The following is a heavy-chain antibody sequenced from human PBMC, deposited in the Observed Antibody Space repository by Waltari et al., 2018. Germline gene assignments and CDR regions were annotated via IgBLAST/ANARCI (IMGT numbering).Heavy chain of an antibody. V-gene: IGHV1-69*13. Sequence: QVQLVQSGAEVKKPGSSVKVSCKASGGTFSSYAISWVRQAPGPGLEWMGGIIPIFGTANYAQKFQGRVTITADESTSTAYMELSSLRSEDTAVYYCARDRDGYCSGGSCYSSFDYWGQGTLVTVSS. D-gene: IGHD2-15*01. CDR3: ARDRDGYCSGGSCYSSFDY. CDR1: GGTFSSYA. J-gene: IGHJ4*02. CDR2: IIPIFGTA.